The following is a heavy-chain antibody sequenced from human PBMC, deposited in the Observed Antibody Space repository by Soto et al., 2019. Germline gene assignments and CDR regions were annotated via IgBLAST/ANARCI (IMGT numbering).Heavy chain of an antibody. D-gene: IGHD3-9*01. J-gene: IGHJ4*02. Sequence: QITLKESGPTLVKPTQTLTLTCTFSGFSLSTSGVGVAWIRQPPGKALEWLALIYWDDDKRYSPSLKSRLTSTQDSSKNQVAVTMSNMDPGATATYYCAHSRKSYYDILTGYNYWGQGTLVTVSS. CDR1: GFSLSTSGVG. CDR2: IYWDDDK. V-gene: IGHV2-5*02. CDR3: AHSRKSYYDILTGYNY.